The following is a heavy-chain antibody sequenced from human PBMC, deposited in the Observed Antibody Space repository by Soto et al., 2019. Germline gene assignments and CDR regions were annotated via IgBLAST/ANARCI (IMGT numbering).Heavy chain of an antibody. Sequence: GGSLRLSCAASGFTFSNYAMTWVRQAPGKGLEWVSVISGGGGNTYYADSVKGRFTISRDNSKNTLYLQMNSLRAEDTAVYYCARGLDFYGSGTKNWFDPWGQGTLVTVSS. CDR1: GFTFSNYA. CDR2: ISGGGGNT. V-gene: IGHV3-23*01. D-gene: IGHD3-10*01. J-gene: IGHJ5*02. CDR3: ARGLDFYGSGTKNWFDP.